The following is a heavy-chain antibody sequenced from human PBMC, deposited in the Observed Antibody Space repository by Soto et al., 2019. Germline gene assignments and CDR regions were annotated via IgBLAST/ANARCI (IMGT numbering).Heavy chain of an antibody. CDR3: ARSTSSGWSLNWFDP. Sequence: PSETLSLTCTVSGGSISSYYWSWIRQPPGKGLEWIGYIYYSGSTNYNPSLKSRVTISVDTSKNQFSLKLSSVTAADTAVYYCARSTSSGWSLNWFDPWGQGTLVTVSS. CDR1: GGSISSYY. J-gene: IGHJ5*02. CDR2: IYYSGST. D-gene: IGHD6-19*01. V-gene: IGHV4-59*01.